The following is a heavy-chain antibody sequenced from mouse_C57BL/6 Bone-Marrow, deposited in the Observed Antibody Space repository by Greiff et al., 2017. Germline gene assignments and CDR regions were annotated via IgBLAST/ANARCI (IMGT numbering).Heavy chain of an antibody. V-gene: IGHV3-6*01. Sequence: VQLKESGPGLVKPSQSLSLTCSVTGYSITSGYYWNWIRQFPGNKLEWMGYISYDGSNNYNPSLKNRISITRDTSKNQFFLKLNSVITEDTATYYCARGLLPIAYWGQGTLVTVSA. CDR1: GYSITSGYY. CDR2: ISYDGSN. CDR3: ARGLLPIAY. J-gene: IGHJ3*01. D-gene: IGHD1-1*01.